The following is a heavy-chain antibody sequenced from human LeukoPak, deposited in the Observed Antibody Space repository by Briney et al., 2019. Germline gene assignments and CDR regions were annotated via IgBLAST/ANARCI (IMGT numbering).Heavy chain of an antibody. CDR1: GGSISSSSYY. V-gene: IGHV4-39*01. CDR3: ASLPAVTTGADY. Sequence: SETLSLTCTVSGGSISSSSYYWGWIRQPPGKGLEWIGRIYTSGSTNYNPSLKSRVTISVDTSKNQFSLKLSSVTAADTAVYYCASLPAVTTGADYWGQGTLVTVSS. J-gene: IGHJ4*02. CDR2: IYTSGST. D-gene: IGHD4-17*01.